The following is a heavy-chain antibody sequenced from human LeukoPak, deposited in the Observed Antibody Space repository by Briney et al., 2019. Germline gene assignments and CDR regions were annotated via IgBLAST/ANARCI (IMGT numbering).Heavy chain of an antibody. V-gene: IGHV1-24*01. D-gene: IGHD3-3*01. Sequence: GASVKVSCKVSGYTLTELSMHWVRQAPGKGLEWMGGFDPEDGETIYAQKFQGRVTMTEDTSTDTAYMELSSLRSEDTAVYYCARALLGFLEWSKAFDIWGQGTMVTVSS. CDR2: FDPEDGET. CDR1: GYTLTELS. J-gene: IGHJ3*02. CDR3: ARALLGFLEWSKAFDI.